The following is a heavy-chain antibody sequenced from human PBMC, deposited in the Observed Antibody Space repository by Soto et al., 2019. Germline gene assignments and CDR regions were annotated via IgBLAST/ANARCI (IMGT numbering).Heavy chain of an antibody. CDR3: AKRSQYSSGWGDFFDI. Sequence: PGGSLRLSCAASGFTFSNFGMHWVRQAPGKGLEWGAVISYDGRNKYYADSVKGRFTISRDNSKNTVYLQMNSLRPEDTAVYYCAKRSQYSSGWGDFFDIWGQGTMVTVSS. CDR1: GFTFSNFG. J-gene: IGHJ3*02. D-gene: IGHD6-19*01. CDR2: ISYDGRNK. V-gene: IGHV3-30*18.